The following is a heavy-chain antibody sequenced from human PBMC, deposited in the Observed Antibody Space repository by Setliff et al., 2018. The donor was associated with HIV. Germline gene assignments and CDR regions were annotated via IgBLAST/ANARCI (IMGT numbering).Heavy chain of an antibody. V-gene: IGHV1-18*01. D-gene: IGHD5-12*01. CDR1: GYTFNNYG. Sequence: ASVKVSCKASGYTFNNYGISWVRQAPGQGLEWMGWINTHSGYTNYAQNVQGRVTVNMDTSTSTAYMELRSLKSDDTAVYYCARGKTWLRFLDYWGQGTLVTSPQ. J-gene: IGHJ4*02. CDR3: ARGKTWLRFLDY. CDR2: INTHSGYT.